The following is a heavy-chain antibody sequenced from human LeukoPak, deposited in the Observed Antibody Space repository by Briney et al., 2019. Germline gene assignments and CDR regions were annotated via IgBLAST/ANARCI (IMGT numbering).Heavy chain of an antibody. V-gene: IGHV1-2*02. D-gene: IGHD3-9*01. CDR2: INPKSGGT. Sequence: ASVKVSCKASGYTFTGYYMHWLRQAPGQGLEWMGWINPKSGGTNYAQKFQGRVTMTRDTSISTAYMELSRLRSDDTAVYYCARAVLLGTDFAYWGQGPLVTVSS. CDR3: ARAVLLGTDFAY. J-gene: IGHJ4*02. CDR1: GYTFTGYY.